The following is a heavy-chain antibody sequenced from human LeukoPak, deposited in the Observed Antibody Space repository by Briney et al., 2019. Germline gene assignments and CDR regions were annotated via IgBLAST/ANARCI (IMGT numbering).Heavy chain of an antibody. CDR1: GFTFSSYA. V-gene: IGHV3-30-3*01. Sequence: GGSLRLSCAASGFTFSSYAMHWVRQAPGKGLEWVAVISYDGSNKYYADSVKGRFTISIDNSKNTLYLQMNSLRAEDTAVYYCARGGISGSWGIDYWGQGTLVTVSS. CDR2: ISYDGSNK. CDR3: ARGGISGSWGIDY. J-gene: IGHJ4*02. D-gene: IGHD6-19*01.